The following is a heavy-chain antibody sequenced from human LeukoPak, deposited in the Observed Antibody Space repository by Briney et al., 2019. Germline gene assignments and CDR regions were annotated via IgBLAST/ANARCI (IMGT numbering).Heavy chain of an antibody. Sequence: GGSLRLSCAASGFTFSSYGMSWVRQAPGKGLEWVSAIFGSGGSTYYTDSVKGRFTISRDSYKNTLYLQMNSLRTEDAAVYYCAKAPVTTCSGAYCYPFDYWGQGTLVTVSS. V-gene: IGHV3-23*01. CDR2: IFGSGGST. D-gene: IGHD2-15*01. CDR3: AKAPVTTCSGAYCYPFDY. CDR1: GFTFSSYG. J-gene: IGHJ4*02.